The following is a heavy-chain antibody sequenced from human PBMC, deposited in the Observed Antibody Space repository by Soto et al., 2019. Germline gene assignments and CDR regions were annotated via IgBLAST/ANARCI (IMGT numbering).Heavy chain of an antibody. V-gene: IGHV3-72*01. CDR3: ARGGYCSSTSCHSDYYGMDV. D-gene: IGHD2-2*01. J-gene: IGHJ6*02. CDR1: GFTFSDHY. CDR2: TRNKANSYTT. Sequence: PGGSLRLSCAASGFTFSDHYMDWVRQAQGKGLEWVGRTRNKANSYTTEYAASVKGRFTISRDDSKNSLYLQMNSLKTEDTAVYYCARGGYCSSTSCHSDYYGMDVWGQGTTVTVSS.